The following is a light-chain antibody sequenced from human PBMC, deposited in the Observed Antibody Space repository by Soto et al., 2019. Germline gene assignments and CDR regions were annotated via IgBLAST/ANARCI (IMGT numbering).Light chain of an antibody. CDR3: QQYGKWHPTT. Sequence: EIVMTQSPATLSVSLGERATLSCRASQSVGTKLAWYQQRPGQAPRLLIFGASTRATGIPARFSGSGSGTEFTLTISSRQAEDFALYYCQQYGKWHPTTCGQGTKVDIK. J-gene: IGKJ1*01. V-gene: IGKV3-15*01. CDR2: GAS. CDR1: QSVGTK.